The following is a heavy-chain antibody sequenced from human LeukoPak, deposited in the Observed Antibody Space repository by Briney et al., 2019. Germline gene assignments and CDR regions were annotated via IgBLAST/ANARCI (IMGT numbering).Heavy chain of an antibody. J-gene: IGHJ4*02. CDR2: IYYSGST. Sequence: SPSETLSLTCTVSGGSISSYYWSWLRQPPGKGLEWIGYIYYSGSTNYNPSLKSRVTISVDTSKNQFPLKLSSVTAADTAVYYCARLGYSSGWYLDYWGQGTVIIVSA. CDR3: ARLGYSSGWYLDY. CDR1: GGSISSYY. V-gene: IGHV4-59*01. D-gene: IGHD6-19*01.